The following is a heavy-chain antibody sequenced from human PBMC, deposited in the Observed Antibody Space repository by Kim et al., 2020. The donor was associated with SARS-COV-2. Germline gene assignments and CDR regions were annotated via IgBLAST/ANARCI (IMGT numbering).Heavy chain of an antibody. D-gene: IGHD2-2*01. V-gene: IGHV3-23*01. CDR2: ISAGGITT. J-gene: IGHJ5*01. CDR3: AKGTTSTTYSATDS. CDR1: GFTFSNYA. Sequence: GGSLRLSCAASGFTFSNYAMSWVRQAPGRGLEWVSTISAGGITTYYADSVKGRFTISRENSKNTLSLQMNSLRAEDTAVYYCAKGTTSTTYSATDSWGQGTLVTVSS.